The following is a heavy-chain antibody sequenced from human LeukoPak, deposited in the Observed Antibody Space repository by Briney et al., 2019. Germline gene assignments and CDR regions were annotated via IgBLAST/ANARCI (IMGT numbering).Heavy chain of an antibody. D-gene: IGHD2-8*02. CDR3: ATYRQVLLPFES. CDR1: GFTFSTFA. CDR2: IFPSGGEI. Sequence: GGSLRLSCAASGFTFSTFAMIWVRQPPGKVLEGVSSIFPSGGEIHYADSVRGRFTISRDNSKSTLSLQMNSLRAEDTAIYYCATYRQVLLPFESWGQGTLVTVSS. V-gene: IGHV3-23*01. J-gene: IGHJ4*02.